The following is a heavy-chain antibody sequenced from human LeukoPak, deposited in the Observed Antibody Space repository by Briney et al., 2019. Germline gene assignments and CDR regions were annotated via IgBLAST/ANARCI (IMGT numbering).Heavy chain of an antibody. V-gene: IGHV4-30-4*01. CDR3: ARDRVPAAMGDY. J-gene: IGHJ4*02. CDR2: IYYSGST. CDR1: GGSISSGDYY. Sequence: SETLSLTCTVSGGSISSGDYYWSWIRQPPGTGLEWIGYIYYSGSTYYNPSLKSRVTISVDTSKNQFSLKLSSVTAADTAVYYCARDRVPAAMGDYWGQGTLVTVSS. D-gene: IGHD2-2*01.